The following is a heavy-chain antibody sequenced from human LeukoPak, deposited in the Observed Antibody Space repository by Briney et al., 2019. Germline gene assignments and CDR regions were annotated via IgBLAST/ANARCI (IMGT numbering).Heavy chain of an antibody. CDR1: GFTLSSNF. CDR2: IYTDGST. J-gene: IGHJ4*02. CDR3: ARDAAEQQLVHYFDY. Sequence: GGSLRLSCAASGFTLSSNFMSWVRQAPGKGLEWVSLIYTDGSTYYADSVKGRFSISRDNSKNTLYLQMDSLRAADTAVYYCARDAAEQQLVHYFDYWGQGTLVTVSS. D-gene: IGHD6-13*01. V-gene: IGHV3-53*01.